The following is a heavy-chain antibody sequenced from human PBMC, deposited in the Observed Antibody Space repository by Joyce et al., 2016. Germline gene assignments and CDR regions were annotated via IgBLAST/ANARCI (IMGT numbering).Heavy chain of an antibody. V-gene: IGHV1-46*01. CDR1: GYTFTNNY. CDR3: ARDSGGWASDY. CDR2: IKPSGGTT. Sequence: QVQLVQSGAEVKKPGASVKVSCKASGYTFTNNYMHWVRQAPGKGLEWMGFIKPSGGTTSYAQKFQGRVTMTRDTSTSTDYMELSSLGSEDTAVYYGARDSGGWASDYWGQGTLVIVSS. D-gene: IGHD6-19*01. J-gene: IGHJ4*02.